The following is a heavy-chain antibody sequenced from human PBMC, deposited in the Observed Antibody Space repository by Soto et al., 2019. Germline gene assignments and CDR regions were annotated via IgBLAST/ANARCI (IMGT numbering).Heavy chain of an antibody. J-gene: IGHJ4*02. CDR1: GGSISSGGYY. V-gene: IGHV4-31*03. D-gene: IGHD6-13*01. CDR2: IYYSGST. CDR3: ARERSYSRHLIDY. Sequence: ASETLSLTCTVSGGSISSGGYYWSWIRQHPGKGLEWIGYIYYSGSTYYNPSLKSRVTISVDTSKNQFSLKLSSVTAADTAVYYCARERSYSRHLIDYWGQGTLVTVSS.